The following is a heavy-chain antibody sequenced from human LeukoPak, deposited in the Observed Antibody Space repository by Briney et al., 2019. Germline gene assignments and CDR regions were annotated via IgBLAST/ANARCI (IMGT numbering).Heavy chain of an antibody. CDR3: AKTGATGYYFDY. Sequence: GGSLRLSCAASGFTVSSNYMSWVRQAPGKGLEWVSVIYSGGSTYYADSVKGRFSISRDKSKNTLYLQMNSLRVEETAVYYCAKTGATGYYFDYWGQGTLVTVSS. J-gene: IGHJ4*02. D-gene: IGHD6-13*01. V-gene: IGHV3-53*01. CDR1: GFTVSSNY. CDR2: IYSGGST.